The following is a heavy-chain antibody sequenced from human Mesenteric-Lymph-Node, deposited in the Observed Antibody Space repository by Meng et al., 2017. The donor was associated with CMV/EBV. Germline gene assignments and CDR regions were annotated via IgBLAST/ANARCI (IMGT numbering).Heavy chain of an antibody. CDR1: GFTFSDHR. CDR3: VRQQWLVKVFDY. Sequence: GESLKISCAASGFTFSDHRVHWVRQTPGKGLEWISSLSDDGSSKDYADSVKGRFTISRDNPKNSLFLQMNTLRTDDTAVYYCVRQQWLVKVFDYWGQGTLVTVSS. J-gene: IGHJ4*02. D-gene: IGHD6-19*01. CDR2: LSDDGSSK. V-gene: IGHV3-30*19.